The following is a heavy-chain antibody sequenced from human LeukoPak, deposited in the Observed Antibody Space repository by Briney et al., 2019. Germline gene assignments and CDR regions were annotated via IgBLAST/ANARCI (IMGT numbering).Heavy chain of an antibody. CDR1: GFAFSTYW. CDR3: AKRPYGAPGAFDI. CDR2: IKPDGSST. J-gene: IGHJ3*02. D-gene: IGHD4-17*01. V-gene: IGHV3-74*01. Sequence: GGSLRLSCAASGFAFSTYWMYWVRQAPGKGLVWVSRIKPDGSSTSYADSVKGRFTISRDNAKNSLYLQMNSLRAEDTALYYCAKRPYGAPGAFDIWGQGTMVTVSS.